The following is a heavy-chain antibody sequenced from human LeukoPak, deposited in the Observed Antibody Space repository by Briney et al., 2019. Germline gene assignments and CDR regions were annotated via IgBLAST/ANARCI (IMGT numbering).Heavy chain of an antibody. CDR1: GDPISNYY. CDR2: MYTSGST. D-gene: IGHD3-10*01. J-gene: IGHJ3*02. CDR3: ARPGRSGALDI. V-gene: IGHV4-4*07. Sequence: SETLSLTCTVSGDPISNYYWNWIRQPAGKGLEWIGRMYTSGSTNYNPSLRSRVTMSVDTSKNQFSLKLSSVTAADTAVYYCARPGRSGALDIWGQGTMVTVSS.